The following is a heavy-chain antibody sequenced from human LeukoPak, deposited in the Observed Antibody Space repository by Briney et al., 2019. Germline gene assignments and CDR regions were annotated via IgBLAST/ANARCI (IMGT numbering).Heavy chain of an antibody. Sequence: GGSLRLSCAASGFTFSSYAMSWVRQALGKGLEWVSGTTGSGSSTYYADSVKGRFTISRDNSKNTLYLQINSLRADDTAVYYCARGNSPFDCWGQGTLVTVSS. CDR3: ARGNSPFDC. D-gene: IGHD4-23*01. CDR2: TTGSGSST. V-gene: IGHV3-23*01. J-gene: IGHJ5*01. CDR1: GFTFSSYA.